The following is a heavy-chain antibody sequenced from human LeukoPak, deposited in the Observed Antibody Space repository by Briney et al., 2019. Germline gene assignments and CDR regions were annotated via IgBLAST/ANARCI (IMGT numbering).Heavy chain of an antibody. CDR2: ITANNGNT. D-gene: IGHD4-17*01. CDR1: GFTFTSYV. Sequence: ASVKVSCKASGFTFTSYVINWVRQAPGQGLEWMGWITANNGNTNYAQKFQGRVTLTTDTSTTTAYMELRSLRSDDTAMYYCTRGRRSYYGDTIEGFDYWGQGTLVTVSS. V-gene: IGHV1-18*01. CDR3: TRGRRSYYGDTIEGFDY. J-gene: IGHJ4*02.